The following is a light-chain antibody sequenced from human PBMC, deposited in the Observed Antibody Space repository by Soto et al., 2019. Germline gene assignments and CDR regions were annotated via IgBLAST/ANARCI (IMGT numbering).Light chain of an antibody. Sequence: QITQSPSSLSASVGDRFTITFRASQSIAGYLNWYQQKPGKAPELLISAASNLQTGVPSRFSGSGSGTGFTLTISSLRPDDFSTYFCQQSYSTPYTFGQGTKVDIK. CDR3: QQSYSTPYT. J-gene: IGKJ2*01. V-gene: IGKV1-39*01. CDR1: QSIAGY. CDR2: AAS.